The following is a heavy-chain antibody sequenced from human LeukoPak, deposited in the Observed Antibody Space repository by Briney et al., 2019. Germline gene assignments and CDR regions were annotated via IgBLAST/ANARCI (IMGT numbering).Heavy chain of an antibody. Sequence: TGGSLRLSCAASGFTFSSYAMHWVRQAPGKGLEGVAVISYDGSNKYYADSVKGRFTISRDNSKNTLYLQMNSLRAEDTAVYYCARGGGTHYDILTGYYTYYYYGMDVWGQGTTVTVSS. CDR3: ARGGGTHYDILTGYYTYYYYGMDV. J-gene: IGHJ6*02. CDR2: ISYDGSNK. D-gene: IGHD3-9*01. V-gene: IGHV3-30-3*01. CDR1: GFTFSSYA.